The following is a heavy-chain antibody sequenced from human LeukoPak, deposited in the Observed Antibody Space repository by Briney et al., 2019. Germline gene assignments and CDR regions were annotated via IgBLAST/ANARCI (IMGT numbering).Heavy chain of an antibody. V-gene: IGHV4-61*02. CDR3: ARGYCSSTSCYVGAFDI. Sequence: SETLSLTCTVSGGSISSGSYYWSWIRQPAGKGLEWIGRIYTSGSTNYNPSLKSRVTISVDTSKNQLSLKLSSVTAADTAVYYCARGYCSSTSCYVGAFDIWGQGTMVTVSS. CDR1: GGSISSGSYY. J-gene: IGHJ3*02. CDR2: IYTSGST. D-gene: IGHD2-2*01.